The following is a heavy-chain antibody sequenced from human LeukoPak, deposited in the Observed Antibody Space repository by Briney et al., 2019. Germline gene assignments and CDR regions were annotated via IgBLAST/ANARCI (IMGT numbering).Heavy chain of an antibody. CDR3: ARAVAGFDY. CDR2: ISYDGSNK. CDR1: GFTFSSYA. V-gene: IGHV3-30-3*01. Sequence: GGSLRLSCAASGFTFSSYAMHWVHQAPGKGLEWVAVISYDGSNKYYADSVKGRFTISRDNSKNTLYLQMNSLRAEDTAVYYCARAVAGFDYWGQGTLVTVSS. J-gene: IGHJ4*02. D-gene: IGHD6-19*01.